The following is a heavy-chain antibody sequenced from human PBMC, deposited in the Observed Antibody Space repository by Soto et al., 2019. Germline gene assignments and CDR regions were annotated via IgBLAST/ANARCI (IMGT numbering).Heavy chain of an antibody. J-gene: IGHJ4*02. V-gene: IGHV3-30*18. CDR3: AKDWWELLPTENYFDY. D-gene: IGHD1-26*01. Sequence: PGGSLRLSCAASGFTFSSYGMHLVRQAPGKGLEWVAVISYDGSNKYYADSVKGRFTISRDNSKNTLYLQMNSLRAEDTAVYYCAKDWWELLPTENYFDYWGQGTLVTV. CDR2: ISYDGSNK. CDR1: GFTFSSYG.